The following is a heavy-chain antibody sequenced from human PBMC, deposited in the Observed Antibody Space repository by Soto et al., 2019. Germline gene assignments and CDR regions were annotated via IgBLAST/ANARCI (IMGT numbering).Heavy chain of an antibody. CDR1: GGSISSYY. J-gene: IGHJ5*02. D-gene: IGHD3-22*01. CDR2: IYYSGST. V-gene: IGHV4-59*01. Sequence: SETLSLTCTVSGGSISSYYWSWIRQPPGKGLEWIGYIYYSGSTNFNPSLKSRVTISVDTSKNQFSLKLSSVTAADTAVYYCARAIERDYYDSSGSGRFDPWGQGTLVTVSS. CDR3: ARAIERDYYDSSGSGRFDP.